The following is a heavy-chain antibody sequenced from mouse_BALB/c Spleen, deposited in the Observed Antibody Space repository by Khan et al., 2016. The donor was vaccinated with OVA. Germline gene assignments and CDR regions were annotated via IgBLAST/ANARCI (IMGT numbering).Heavy chain of an antibody. CDR2: IWADGNT. D-gene: IGHD2-3*01. V-gene: IGHV2-9*02. J-gene: IGHJ1*01. CDR1: GFSLTSYS. CDR3: ARRDDGYQGWYFDV. Sequence: QVQLKQSGPGLVAPSQSLSITCTVSGFSLTSYSIHWVRQPPGKGLEWLGIIWADGNTNYNSALMSRLSISKDNSKSQVFLKMNSLQTDDTAMYYCARRDDGYQGWYFDVWGAGTTVTVSS.